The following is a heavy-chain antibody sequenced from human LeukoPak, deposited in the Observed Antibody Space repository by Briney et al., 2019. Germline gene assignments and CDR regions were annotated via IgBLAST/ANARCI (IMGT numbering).Heavy chain of an antibody. V-gene: IGHV1-8*01. CDR3: AKGDLTDSSGYYYPSSVLDY. CDR1: GYTFTSYD. J-gene: IGHJ4*02. CDR2: MNPNSGNT. D-gene: IGHD3-22*01. Sequence: ASVKVSCKASGYTFTSYDINWVRQATGQGLEWMGWMNPNSGNTGYAQKFQGRVTMTRNTSISTAYMELSSLRSEDTAVYYCAKGDLTDSSGYYYPSSVLDYWGQGTLVTVSS.